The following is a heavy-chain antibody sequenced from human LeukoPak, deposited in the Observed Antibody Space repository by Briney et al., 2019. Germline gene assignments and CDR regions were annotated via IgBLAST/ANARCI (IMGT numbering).Heavy chain of an antibody. Sequence: GGSLRLSCAASGFIFRSYSMNWVRQAPGEGLEWVSYISSLSGTIYYADSVKGRFTISRDNAKNSLYLQMNSLRAEDTAVYYCAKKKTDYSYPSSFDYWGQGTLVTVSS. D-gene: IGHD4-11*01. V-gene: IGHV3-48*01. CDR1: GFIFRSYS. J-gene: IGHJ4*02. CDR3: AKKKTDYSYPSSFDY. CDR2: ISSLSGTI.